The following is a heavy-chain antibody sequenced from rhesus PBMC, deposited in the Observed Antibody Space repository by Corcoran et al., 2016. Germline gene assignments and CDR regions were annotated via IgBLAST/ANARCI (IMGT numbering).Heavy chain of an antibody. D-gene: IGHD3-34*01. CDR1: GGSISSRNW. CDR2: IGGSSGST. V-gene: IGHV4-65*02. J-gene: IGHJ4*01. CDR3: ARRWGDYYDEVFDY. Sequence: QVQLQESGPGLVKPSETLSLTCAVSGGSISSRNWWIWIRQPPGKGLEWNGNIGGSSGSTYYKPSLKSRVTISKDTSKNQFSLKLSSVTAADTAVYYCARRWGDYYDEVFDYWGQGVLVTVSS.